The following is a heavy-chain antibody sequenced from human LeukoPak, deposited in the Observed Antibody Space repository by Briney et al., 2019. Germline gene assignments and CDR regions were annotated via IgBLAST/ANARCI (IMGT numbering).Heavy chain of an antibody. CDR1: GFTFSSYA. V-gene: IGHV3-30-3*01. Sequence: GSLRLSCAASGFTFSSYAMHWVRQAPGKGVEGVAVISYGGSNKYYADSVKGRFTTSRDNSKNTLYLQMNSLRAEDTAVYYCAKDPIVVVPAAIPWYYYYYGMDVWGQGTTVTVSS. CDR2: ISYGGSNK. D-gene: IGHD2-2*01. CDR3: AKDPIVVVPAAIPWYYYYYGMDV. J-gene: IGHJ6*02.